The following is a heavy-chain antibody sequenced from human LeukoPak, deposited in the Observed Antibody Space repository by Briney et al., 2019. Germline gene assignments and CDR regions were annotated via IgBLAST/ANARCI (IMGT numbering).Heavy chain of an antibody. J-gene: IGHJ3*02. Sequence: PGGSLRLSCAASGFTFSSYAMSWVRQAPGKGLEWVSTISGGGGSTYYADSVKGRFTISRDNSKNTLFLQMNSLRAEDTAVYYCARVQGETLPTNAFDIWGQGTMVTVSS. D-gene: IGHD5-12*01. CDR3: ARVQGETLPTNAFDI. CDR2: ISGGGGST. CDR1: GFTFSSYA. V-gene: IGHV3-23*01.